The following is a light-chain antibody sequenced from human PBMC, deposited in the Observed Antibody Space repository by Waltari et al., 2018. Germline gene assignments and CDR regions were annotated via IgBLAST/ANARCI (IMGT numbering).Light chain of an antibody. J-gene: IGLJ1*01. V-gene: IGLV3-1*01. CDR1: KLGNKY. CDR3: QAWDSSTAV. CDR2: QNN. Sequence: SYELTQPPSVSVSPGQTANITCYGDKLGNKYVCWFQQKPGQSPLLVIFQNNRRPSGIPERFSGSNSGNTATLTISGTQVMDEADFYCQAWDSSTAVFGSGTKVTVL.